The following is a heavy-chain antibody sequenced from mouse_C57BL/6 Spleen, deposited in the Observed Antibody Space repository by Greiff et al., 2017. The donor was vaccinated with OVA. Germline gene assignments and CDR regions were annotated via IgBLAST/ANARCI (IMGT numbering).Heavy chain of an antibody. CDR3: ARWPSDYCGIDD. J-gene: IGHJ2*01. Sequence: QVQLQQPGAELVKPGASVKLSCKASGYTFTSYWMHWVKQRPGQGLEWIGMIHPNSGSTNYNEKFKSKATLTVDKSSSTAYMQLSSLTSEDSAVDYCARWPSDYCGIDDWGQGTTLTVSS. D-gene: IGHD1-1*01. V-gene: IGHV1-64*01. CDR2: IHPNSGST. CDR1: GYTFTSYW.